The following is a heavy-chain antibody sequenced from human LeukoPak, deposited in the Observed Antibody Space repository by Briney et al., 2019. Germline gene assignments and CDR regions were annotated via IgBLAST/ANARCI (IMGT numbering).Heavy chain of an antibody. CDR1: GFTFDDYG. D-gene: IGHD6-13*01. J-gene: IGHJ6*03. Sequence: GGSLRLSCAASGFTFDDYGMSWVRQAPGKGLEWVSYISSSSSTIYYADSVKGRFTISRDNAKSSLYLQMNSLRAEDTAVYYCARDPSSWYYYYMDVWGKGTTVTVSS. CDR2: ISSSSSTI. V-gene: IGHV3-48*01. CDR3: ARDPSSWYYYYMDV.